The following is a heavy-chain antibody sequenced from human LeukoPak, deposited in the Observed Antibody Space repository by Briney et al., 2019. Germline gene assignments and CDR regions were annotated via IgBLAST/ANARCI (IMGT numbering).Heavy chain of an antibody. D-gene: IGHD5-12*01. CDR2: ISSSSYI. V-gene: IGHV3-21*01. CDR1: GFTFSSYS. CDR3: ARDRDSGYDSTPFDY. Sequence: GGSLRLSRAASGFTFSSYSMNWVRQAPGKGLEWVSSISSSSYIYYADSVKGRFTISRDNAKNSLYLQMNSLRAEDTAVYYCARDRDSGYDSTPFDYWGQGTLVTVSS. J-gene: IGHJ4*02.